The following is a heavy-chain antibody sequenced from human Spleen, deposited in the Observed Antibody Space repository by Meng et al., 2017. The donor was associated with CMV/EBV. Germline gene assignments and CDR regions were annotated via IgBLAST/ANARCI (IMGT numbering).Heavy chain of an antibody. CDR2: IYYSGST. J-gene: IGHJ6*02. Sequence: SETLSLTCTVSGGSISSYYWSWIRQPPGKGLEWIGYIYYSGSTNYNPSLKSRVTISVDTSKNQFSLKLSSVTAADTAVYYCARDDSSSTPPHYYYYGMYVWGQGTTVTVSS. D-gene: IGHD6-13*01. CDR1: GGSISSYY. CDR3: ARDDSSSTPPHYYYYGMYV. V-gene: IGHV4-59*01.